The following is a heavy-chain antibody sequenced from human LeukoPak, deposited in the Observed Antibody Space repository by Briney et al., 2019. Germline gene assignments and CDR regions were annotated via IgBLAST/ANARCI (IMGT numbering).Heavy chain of an antibody. D-gene: IGHD4-17*01. CDR1: GFSLSSRGVG. J-gene: IGHJ1*01. V-gene: IGHV2-5*02. CDR2: IYWDDDK. CDR3: AHRRFYGDYVPSFQQ. Sequence: SGPTLVKPTQTLTLTCTFSGFSLSSRGVGVAWIRQPPGKALEWLALIYWDDDKRYSPSLKSRLTITKDTSKNQVVLTMTNMDPVDTATYYCAHRRFYGDYVPSFQQWGQGTLVTLSS.